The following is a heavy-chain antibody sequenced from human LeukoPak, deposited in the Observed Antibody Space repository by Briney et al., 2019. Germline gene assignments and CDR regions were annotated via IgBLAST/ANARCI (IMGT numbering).Heavy chain of an antibody. CDR3: ARLNRGYCYGTTCYMEPGAGH. Sequence: GSLRLSCAASGFTFSTYWMSWVRQAPGKGLECVANIKEDGSEKYYVDSVKGRFTISRDDAKNSLYLQMNSLRAEDTALYYCARLNRGYCYGTTCYMEPGAGHWGQGTLVTVSS. CDR2: IKEDGSEK. V-gene: IGHV3-7*01. D-gene: IGHD2/OR15-2a*01. J-gene: IGHJ4*02. CDR1: GFTFSTYW.